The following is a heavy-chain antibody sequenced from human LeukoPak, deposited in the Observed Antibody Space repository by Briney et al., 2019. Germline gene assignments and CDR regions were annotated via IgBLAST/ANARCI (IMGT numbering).Heavy chain of an antibody. V-gene: IGHV4-59*01. J-gene: IGHJ3*02. D-gene: IGHD2-15*01. CDR2: IYYSGST. CDR1: GGSISSYY. Sequence: PSETLSLTCTVSGGSISSYYWSWIRQLPGKGLEWIGYIYYSGSTNYNPSLKSRVTISVDTSKNQFSLKLSSVTAADTAVYYCAREPYCSGGSCYSVHGAFDIWGQGTMVTVSS. CDR3: AREPYCSGGSCYSVHGAFDI.